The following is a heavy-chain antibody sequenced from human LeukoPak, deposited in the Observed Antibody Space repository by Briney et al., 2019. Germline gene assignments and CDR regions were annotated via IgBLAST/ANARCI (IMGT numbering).Heavy chain of an antibody. Sequence: SETLSLTCAVYGESLSKYYWTWIRQSPGKGLEWIGEINHRGSPNLNPSLKSRVTLSVDTSKHQFSQKLTSVTAADAAVYYCASSVGSTDYWGQGTLVTVSS. CDR1: GESLSKYY. J-gene: IGHJ4*02. CDR3: ASSVGSTDY. CDR2: INHRGSP. V-gene: IGHV4-34*01. D-gene: IGHD1-26*01.